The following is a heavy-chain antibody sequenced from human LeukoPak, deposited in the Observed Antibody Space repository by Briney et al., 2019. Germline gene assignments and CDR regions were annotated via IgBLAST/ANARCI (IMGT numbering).Heavy chain of an antibody. D-gene: IGHD4/OR15-4a*01. Sequence: GGSLRLSCAASGFTFSGSAMHWVRQASGKGLEWVGRIRSKANNYATAYAASVKGRFTISRDDSKNTAYLQMNSLKIEDTAVYYCTTAYGVVDYWGRGTLVTVFS. CDR3: TTAYGVVDY. J-gene: IGHJ4*02. CDR2: IRSKANNYAT. CDR1: GFTFSGSA. V-gene: IGHV3-73*01.